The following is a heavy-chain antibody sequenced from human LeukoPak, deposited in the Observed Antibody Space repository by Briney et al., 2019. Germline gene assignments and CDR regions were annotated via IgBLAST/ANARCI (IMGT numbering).Heavy chain of an antibody. CDR2: IYHSGST. CDR1: GYSISSGYY. J-gene: IGHJ4*02. CDR3: AREYYSNYVSG. D-gene: IGHD4-11*01. Sequence: PSETLSLTCTVSGYSISSGYYWGWIRRPPGKGLEWIGSIYHSGSTYYNPSLKSRVTISVDTSKNQFSLKLSSVTAADTAVYYCAREYYSNYVSGWGQGTLVTVSS. V-gene: IGHV4-38-2*02.